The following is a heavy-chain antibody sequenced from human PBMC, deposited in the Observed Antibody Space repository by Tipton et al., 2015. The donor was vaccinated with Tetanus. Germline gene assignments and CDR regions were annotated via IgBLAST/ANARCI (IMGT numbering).Heavy chain of an antibody. J-gene: IGHJ4*02. Sequence: TLSLTCTVSGVSISSGVHYWSWFRQPPGEGLEWIGYIYYSGSTVYNPSLRSRLILSLDTPKNQFSLHLSSVTAADTAVYYCARSLASGWLVGYWGQGLLVTVSS. V-gene: IGHV4-30-4*01. CDR1: GVSISSGVHY. D-gene: IGHD6-6*01. CDR2: IYYSGST. CDR3: ARSLASGWLVGY.